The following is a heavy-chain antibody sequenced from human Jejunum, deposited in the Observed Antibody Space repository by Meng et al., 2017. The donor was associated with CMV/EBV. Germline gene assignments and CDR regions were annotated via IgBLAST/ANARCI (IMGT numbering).Heavy chain of an antibody. CDR1: LGTSGVG. D-gene: IGHD3-3*01. V-gene: IGHV2-5*01. Sequence: LGTSGVGVGWIRQPPGKALEWLALIYWNDDKRYSPSLKSRLTIAKDTSKNQVVLTMTNMDPVDTATYYCAQTFNYDFWSGQPTWFDPWGQGTLVTVSS. J-gene: IGHJ5*02. CDR2: IYWNDDK. CDR3: AQTFNYDFWSGQPTWFDP.